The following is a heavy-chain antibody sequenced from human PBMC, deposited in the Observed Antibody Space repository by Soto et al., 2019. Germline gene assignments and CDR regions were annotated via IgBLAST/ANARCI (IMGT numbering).Heavy chain of an antibody. J-gene: IGHJ4*02. D-gene: IGHD5-18*01. CDR2: IIPMFGTA. V-gene: IGHV1-69*12. CDR3: ASGIQLWLRRINTGYSG. CDR1: GGTFSTYA. Sequence: QVQLVQSGAEVKKPESSVKVSCKAPGGTFSTYAISWVRQAPGQGLDWMGGIIPMFGTANYAQRFQDRVTITADESTNTVYMELSSLRSEDTAVYFCASGIQLWLRRINTGYSGWGQGTLVTVSS.